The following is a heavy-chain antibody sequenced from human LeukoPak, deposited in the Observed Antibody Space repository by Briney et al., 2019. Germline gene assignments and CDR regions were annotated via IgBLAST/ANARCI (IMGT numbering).Heavy chain of an antibody. D-gene: IGHD6-13*01. V-gene: IGHV4-39*07. Sequence: SETLSLTCTVSGDSISSTSSYWGWIRQPPGKGLEWIGTIYYSGSTYYNPSLKSRVTISVDTSKNQFSLKLSSVTAADTAVYYCARGFSSWLTAFSYYYYMDVWGKGTTVTVSS. CDR3: ARGFSSWLTAFSYYYYMDV. CDR1: GDSISSTSSY. J-gene: IGHJ6*03. CDR2: IYYSGST.